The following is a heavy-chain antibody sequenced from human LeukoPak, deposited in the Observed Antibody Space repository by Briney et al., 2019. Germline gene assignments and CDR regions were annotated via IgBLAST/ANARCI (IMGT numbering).Heavy chain of an antibody. CDR2: VNPNSGGT. CDR1: GYTFANYY. Sequence: ASVKVSCKASGYTFANYYILWVRQAPGQALEWMGWVNPNSGGTYYAQNFQGRVTMTRDTSISTAYIELSRLRSDDTAVYYCARGRRILVGDTNAGDYFDYWGQGTLVTVSS. J-gene: IGHJ4*02. D-gene: IGHD1-26*01. CDR3: ARGRRILVGDTNAGDYFDY. V-gene: IGHV1-2*02.